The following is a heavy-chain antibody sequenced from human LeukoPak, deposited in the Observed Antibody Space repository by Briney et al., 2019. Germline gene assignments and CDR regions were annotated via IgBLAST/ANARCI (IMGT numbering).Heavy chain of an antibody. CDR3: TTDHHVLNGWYGAIDY. D-gene: IGHD6-19*01. Sequence: GGSLRLSCAASGFTFSNAWMSWVRQAPGEGLEWVGRIKSKTDGGTTDYSAPVKGRFTISRDDSKNTLYLQMNSLKIEDTAVYYCTTDHHVLNGWYGAIDYWGQGTLVTVSS. CDR2: IKSKTDGGTT. CDR1: GFTFSNAW. J-gene: IGHJ4*02. V-gene: IGHV3-15*01.